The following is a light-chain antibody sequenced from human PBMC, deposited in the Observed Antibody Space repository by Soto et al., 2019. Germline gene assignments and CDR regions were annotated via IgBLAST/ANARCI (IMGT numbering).Light chain of an antibody. V-gene: IGKV1-13*02. CDR2: DAS. CDR1: QDIGSA. J-gene: IGKJ4*01. Sequence: IQLTQSPSSLSASVGDRVTITCRAGQDIGSALAWYQQRPGKAPKLLLYDASNLEAGVPSRFSGSGSGTDFTITITSLRHEDFPTYYCQQFNGFPLTFGGGTKVQIK. CDR3: QQFNGFPLT.